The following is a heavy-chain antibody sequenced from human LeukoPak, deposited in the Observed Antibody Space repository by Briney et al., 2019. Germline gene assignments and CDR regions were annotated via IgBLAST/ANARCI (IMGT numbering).Heavy chain of an antibody. CDR3: ARGRRSYMSHHFQH. Sequence: KPSETLSLTCTVSGVSISSSNSYWGWIRQPPGKGLEWIGSIYYSGNTYYNASLKSQVSISIDTSKNQFSLKLSSVTAADTAVYYCARGRRSYMSHHFQHWGQGTLVTVSS. D-gene: IGHD1-26*01. CDR1: GVSISSSNSY. V-gene: IGHV4-39*01. CDR2: IYYSGNT. J-gene: IGHJ1*01.